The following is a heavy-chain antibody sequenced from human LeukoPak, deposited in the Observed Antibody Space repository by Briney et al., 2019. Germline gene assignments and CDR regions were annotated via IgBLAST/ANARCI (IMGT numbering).Heavy chain of an antibody. Sequence: GGSLRLSCAASGFTFDDYGMSWVRQAPGKGLEWVSYISSSGSTIYYADSVKGRFTISRDNAKNSLYLQMNSLRAEDTAVYYCAREVVVPAAMEYYYYYYMDVWGKGTTVTVSS. V-gene: IGHV3-48*03. J-gene: IGHJ6*03. CDR1: GFTFDDYG. CDR2: ISSSGSTI. D-gene: IGHD2-2*01. CDR3: AREVVVPAAMEYYYYYYMDV.